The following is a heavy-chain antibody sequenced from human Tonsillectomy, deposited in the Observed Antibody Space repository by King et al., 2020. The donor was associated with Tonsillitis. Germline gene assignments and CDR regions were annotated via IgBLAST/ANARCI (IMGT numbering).Heavy chain of an antibody. V-gene: IGHV3-30*18. Sequence: VQLVESGGGVVQPGRSLRLSCAASGFTFSSYGMHWVRQAPGKGLEWVAVISYDGSNKYYADSVKGRFAISRDNSKNTLYLQMNSLRAEDTAMYYCAKQLGGRGIAATWAYSMDVWGQGTTVTVSS. CDR3: AKQLGGRGIAATWAYSMDV. CDR1: GFTFSSYG. J-gene: IGHJ6*02. D-gene: IGHD6-13*01. CDR2: ISYDGSNK.